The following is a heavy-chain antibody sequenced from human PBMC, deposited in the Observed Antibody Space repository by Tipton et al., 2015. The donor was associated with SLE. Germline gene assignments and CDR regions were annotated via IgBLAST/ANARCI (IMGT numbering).Heavy chain of an antibody. V-gene: IGHV3-21*06. J-gene: IGHJ4*02. D-gene: IGHD6-19*01. Sequence: SLRLSCAASGFTFSTYTMNWVRQTPGKGLEWISTFSRTGNYIYYADSVKGRFTISRDNVRNFLFLQMNSLRAEDTGVYYCATGQGSGWYQSFDYWGQGALVTVSS. CDR2: FSRTGNYI. CDR1: GFTFSTYT. CDR3: ATGQGSGWYQSFDY.